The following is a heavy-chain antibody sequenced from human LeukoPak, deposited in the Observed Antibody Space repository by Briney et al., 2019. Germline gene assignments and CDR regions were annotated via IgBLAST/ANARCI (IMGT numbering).Heavy chain of an antibody. D-gene: IGHD1-14*01. CDR1: GFTFSGSA. Sequence: GGSLRLSCAASGFTFSGSAMSWVRQAPQEELEWVSGISIGGDYTYYADSVKGRFTISRDNSKNTLSLQMSNLRAEDTAIYYCAKLHSATITADFDHWGQGTLVTVSS. CDR3: AKLHSATITADFDH. J-gene: IGHJ4*02. V-gene: IGHV3-23*01. CDR2: ISIGGDYT.